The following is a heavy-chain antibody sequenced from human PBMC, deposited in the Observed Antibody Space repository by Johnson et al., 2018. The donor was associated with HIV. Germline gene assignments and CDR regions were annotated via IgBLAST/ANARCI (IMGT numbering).Heavy chain of an antibody. V-gene: IGHV3-13*01. J-gene: IGHJ3*02. Sequence: VQLVESGGGLVQPGGSLRPSCVAPGFTFSCCDMYWVRQTTGKGLEWVSAIGTAGDTYYPGTVKGRFTIPRENAKNSLYLQMDSLRSGDTAVYYCARARGAPWDAFDIWGQGTMVTVSS. D-gene: IGHD1-26*01. CDR2: IGTAGDT. CDR1: GFTFSCCD. CDR3: ARARGAPWDAFDI.